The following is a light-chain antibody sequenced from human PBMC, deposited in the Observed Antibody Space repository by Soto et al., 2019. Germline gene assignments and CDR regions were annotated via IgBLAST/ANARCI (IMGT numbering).Light chain of an antibody. Sequence: DIVMTQSPDSLAVSLGERATINCKSSQSVLYSTNNKNYLAWYQQKPGQPPKLLIYWAAARESGVPHRFSGSGSVTDFTLTTSSLQAEDGAVYYCQQYYITPLTFGGGTKVEIK. J-gene: IGKJ4*01. CDR3: QQYYITPLT. V-gene: IGKV4-1*01. CDR2: WAA. CDR1: QSVLYSTNNKNY.